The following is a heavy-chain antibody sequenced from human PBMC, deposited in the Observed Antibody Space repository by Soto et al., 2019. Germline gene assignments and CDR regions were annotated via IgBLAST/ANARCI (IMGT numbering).Heavy chain of an antibody. V-gene: IGHV3-30*18. CDR1: GFTFTTFG. Sequence: QVQLVESGGGVVQPGGSLRLSCTASGFTFTTFGIHWVRQAPGKGLEWVALISYDGHNKYYSDSVKGRFTISRDNYKNTLFLQMNSLRAEDTAVYYCAKDLQAYGDYNYYYYGMDVWGLGTTVSVSS. D-gene: IGHD4-17*01. CDR3: AKDLQAYGDYNYYYYGMDV. J-gene: IGHJ6*02. CDR2: ISYDGHNK.